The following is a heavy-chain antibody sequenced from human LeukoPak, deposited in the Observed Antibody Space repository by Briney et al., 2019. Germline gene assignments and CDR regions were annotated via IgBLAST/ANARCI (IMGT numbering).Heavy chain of an antibody. CDR3: ARDRINMMVLGHDSGLDF. J-gene: IGHJ4*02. CDR1: GFSLSEYG. CDR2: VSYGGGHK. Sequence: GGSLRLSCVGSGFSLSEYGIHWVRQAPGKGLEWVAVVSYGGGHKYYADSVKGRFTISRDTSSDTVSLQMNSLRVEDTAVYYCARDRINMMVLGHDSGLDFWGQGTLVTVSS. V-gene: IGHV3-30*03. D-gene: IGHD3-22*01.